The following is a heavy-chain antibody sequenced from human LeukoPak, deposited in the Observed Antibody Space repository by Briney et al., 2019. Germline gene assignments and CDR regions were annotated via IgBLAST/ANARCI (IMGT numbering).Heavy chain of an antibody. CDR2: ISSSSSYT. CDR3: AKVQQLATIYYFDY. Sequence: KPGGSLRLSCAASGFTFSDYYMSWIRQAPGKGLEWVSYISSSSSYTNYADSVKGRFTISRDNAKNSLYLQMSSLRTEDTALYYCAKVQQLATIYYFDYWGQGSLVTVSS. D-gene: IGHD6-13*01. J-gene: IGHJ4*02. V-gene: IGHV3-11*05. CDR1: GFTFSDYY.